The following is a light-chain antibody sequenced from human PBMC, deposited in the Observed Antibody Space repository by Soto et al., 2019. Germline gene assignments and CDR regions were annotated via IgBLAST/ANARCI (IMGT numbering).Light chain of an antibody. Sequence: DIVMTQSPDSLAVSLGERATINCKSSQSVLYSSNNKNYLAWFQQKPGQPPKLLIHWASTRESGVPGRFSGSGSGTDFTLTISSLQAEDVAVYYCQQYYSSWTFGQGTRVDIK. CDR1: QSVLYSSNNKNY. J-gene: IGKJ1*01. CDR3: QQYYSSWT. V-gene: IGKV4-1*01. CDR2: WAS.